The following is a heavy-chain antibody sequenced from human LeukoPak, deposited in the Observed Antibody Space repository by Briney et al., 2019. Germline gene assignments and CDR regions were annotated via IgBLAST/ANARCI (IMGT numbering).Heavy chain of an antibody. Sequence: PGGSLRLSCAASGFTFSSYAMSWVRQAPGKGLEWVSAISGSGGSTYYADSVKGRFTISRDNAKNSLYLQMNSLRAEDTAVYYCARDLGDSSGHNDAFDIWGQGTMVTVSS. CDR1: GFTFSSYA. D-gene: IGHD6-19*01. J-gene: IGHJ3*02. CDR2: ISGSGGST. CDR3: ARDLGDSSGHNDAFDI. V-gene: IGHV3-23*01.